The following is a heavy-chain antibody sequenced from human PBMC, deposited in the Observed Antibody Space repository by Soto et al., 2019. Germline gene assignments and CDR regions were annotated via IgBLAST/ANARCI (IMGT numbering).Heavy chain of an antibody. J-gene: IGHJ5*02. Sequence: QASLVESGGGVVQPGRSLRLSCAASGFSFSTFALHWVRQAPGEGLEWVALISHDGRNEKYAESVKGRFTISRDNSKNTVYMQMDSLRLEDTGVYYCARDGLPDDFRSGGYWFDPWGQGTQVTVSS. D-gene: IGHD3-3*01. V-gene: IGHV3-30-3*01. CDR2: ISHDGRNE. CDR1: GFSFSTFA. CDR3: ARDGLPDDFRSGGYWFDP.